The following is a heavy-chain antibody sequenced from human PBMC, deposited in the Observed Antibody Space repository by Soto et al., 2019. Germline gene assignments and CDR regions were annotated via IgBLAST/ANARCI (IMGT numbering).Heavy chain of an antibody. Sequence: EVQLLESGGGLVKSGGSLRLSCSASGFTFSRYSLLWFRQAPGKGLEWVSSISGSGSHIFYADSLKGRFTVSRDNANDSLSLQMNSLTAEDTAVYFCARAAYYDLFAGFSAGLPIDYWGQGAPVTV. V-gene: IGHV3-21*02. CDR3: ARAAYYDLFAGFSAGLPIDY. CDR1: GFTFSRYS. J-gene: IGHJ4*02. D-gene: IGHD3-3*01. CDR2: ISGSGSHI.